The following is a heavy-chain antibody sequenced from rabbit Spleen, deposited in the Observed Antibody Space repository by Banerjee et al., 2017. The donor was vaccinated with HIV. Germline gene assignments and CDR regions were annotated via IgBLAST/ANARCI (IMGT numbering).Heavy chain of an antibody. J-gene: IGHJ6*01. CDR3: ARDTSSSFSSYGMDL. Sequence: QSLEESGGGLVKPGGTLTLTCTVSGFSFSGDYWMCWVRQAPGKGLEWIGGINSGSDTTYFATWAKGRFTCSKTSSTTVTLQMTRLTAADTATYFCARDTSSSFSSYGMDLWGPGTLVTVS. CDR1: GFSFSGDYW. CDR2: INSGSDTT. V-gene: IGHV1S40*01. D-gene: IGHD1-1*01.